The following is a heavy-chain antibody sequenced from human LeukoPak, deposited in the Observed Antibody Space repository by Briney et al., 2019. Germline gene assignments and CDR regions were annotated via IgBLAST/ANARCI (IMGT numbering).Heavy chain of an antibody. V-gene: IGHV3-23*01. CDR3: AKLREWELPDLFDY. CDR1: GFTFSSYG. Sequence: LPGGTLRLSCAASGFTFSSYGMSWVRQAPGKGLEWVSGISGSGGSRFYTDSVKGRFTISRDNSKNTLYLQMNSLRAEDTAVYYCAKLREWELPDLFDYWGQGTLVTVSS. CDR2: ISGSGGSR. D-gene: IGHD1-26*01. J-gene: IGHJ4*02.